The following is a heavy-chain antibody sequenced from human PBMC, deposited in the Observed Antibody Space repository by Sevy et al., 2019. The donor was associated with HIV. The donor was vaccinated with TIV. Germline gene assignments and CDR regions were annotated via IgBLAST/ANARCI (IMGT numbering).Heavy chain of an antibody. CDR1: GFTLNSYW. J-gene: IGHJ4*02. CDR3: ARAIAAAASY. V-gene: IGHV3-7*01. CDR2: INQDGSQK. D-gene: IGHD6-25*01. Sequence: GGSLRLSCAASGFTLNSYWMSWVRQAPGKGLEWVANINQDGSQKYYVDSVKGRFTVSRDTAKNSLYLQMNSLRAEDTAVYYCARAIAAAASYWGQGTLVTVSS.